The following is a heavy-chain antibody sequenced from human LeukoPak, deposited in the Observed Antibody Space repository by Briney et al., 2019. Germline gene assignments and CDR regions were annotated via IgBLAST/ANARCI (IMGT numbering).Heavy chain of an antibody. CDR3: ARGLVGATLDY. CDR2: VYTSGST. J-gene: IGHJ4*02. D-gene: IGHD1-26*01. CDR1: GGSISGYY. V-gene: IGHV4-4*07. Sequence: SETLSLTCTVSGGSISGYYWSWIRQPAGKGLEWIGRVYTSGSTHYNPSLKSRVTISVDTSKNQFSLKLSSVTAADTAVYYCARGLVGATLDYWGQGTLVTVSS.